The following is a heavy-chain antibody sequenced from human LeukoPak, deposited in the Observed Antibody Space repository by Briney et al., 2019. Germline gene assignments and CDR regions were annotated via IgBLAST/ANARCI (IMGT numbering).Heavy chain of an antibody. CDR1: GYTFTGYY. Sequence: GASVKVSCKASGYTFTGYYMHWVRQAPGQGLEWMGWINPNSGGTNYAQKFQGRVTMTRDTSISTAYMELSRLRSDDTAVYYCARDSMFVRGWELLKDYWGQGTLVTVSS. CDR3: ARDSMFVRGWELLKDY. J-gene: IGHJ4*02. CDR2: INPNSGGT. V-gene: IGHV1-2*02. D-gene: IGHD1-26*01.